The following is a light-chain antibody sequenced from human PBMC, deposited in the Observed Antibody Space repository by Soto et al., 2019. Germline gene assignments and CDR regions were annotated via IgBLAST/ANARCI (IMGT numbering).Light chain of an antibody. Sequence: EIVLTQSPGTLPLSPGERTTLSCRASQSIISYLAWYQQKPGQGPRLLIYGASSRATGTPDRFSGSGSGTDFTLTINRLEPEDFALYYCQQYGSSPPTFGQGTKVDI. V-gene: IGKV3-20*01. CDR3: QQYGSSPPT. CDR1: QSIISY. J-gene: IGKJ1*01. CDR2: GAS.